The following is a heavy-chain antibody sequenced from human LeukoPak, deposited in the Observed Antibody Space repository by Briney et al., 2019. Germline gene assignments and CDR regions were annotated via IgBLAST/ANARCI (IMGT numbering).Heavy chain of an antibody. CDR1: GFTFSSYW. J-gene: IGHJ4*02. D-gene: IGHD4-17*01. CDR3: GRESYGDLFVDY. V-gene: IGHV3-74*01. Sequence: PGGSLRLSCAASGFTFSSYWMHWVRHAPGKGLVWVSHINSDGSSTSYADSVKGRFTISRDNAKNTLYLQMNSLRAEDTAVYYCGRESYGDLFVDYWGQGTLVTVSS. CDR2: INSDGSST.